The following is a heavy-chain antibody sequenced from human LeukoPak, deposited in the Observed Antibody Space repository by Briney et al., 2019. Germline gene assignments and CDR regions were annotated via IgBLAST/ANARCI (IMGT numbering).Heavy chain of an antibody. J-gene: IGHJ6*02. D-gene: IGHD3-10*01. CDR3: ARGGITMVRGVIISNYYYYGMDV. CDR1: GGTFSSYA. Sequence: SVKVSCKASGGTFSSYAISWVRQAPGQGLEWMGGIIPIFGTANYAQKFQGSVTITTDESTSTAYMELSSLRSEDTAVYYCARGGITMVRGVIISNYYYYGMDVWGQGTTVTVSS. CDR2: IIPIFGTA. V-gene: IGHV1-69*05.